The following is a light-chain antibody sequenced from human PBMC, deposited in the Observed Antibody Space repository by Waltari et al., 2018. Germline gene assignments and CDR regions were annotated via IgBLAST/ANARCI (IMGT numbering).Light chain of an antibody. CDR2: EVS. CDR3: HSHTSSITTVI. Sequence: QSALTQPASVSGSPGQSITHSCTGPSSDGGGYNFVSWYQPHPGKAPKLIIYEVSKRPSGVSYRFSGSKSGNTASLTISGLQAEDEADYYCHSHTSSITTVIFGGGTKLSV. V-gene: IGLV2-23*02. CDR1: SSDGGGYNF. J-gene: IGLJ2*01.